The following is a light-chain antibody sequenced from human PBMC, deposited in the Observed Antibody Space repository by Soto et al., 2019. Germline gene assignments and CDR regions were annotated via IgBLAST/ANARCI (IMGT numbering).Light chain of an antibody. CDR3: SSYTTIKTVV. V-gene: IGLV2-14*01. J-gene: IGLJ2*01. Sequence: QSALTQPASVSGSPGQSITISCTGSSSDVGAYHFVSWYQHHPGKAPKLILYEVTTRPSGISSRFSGSKSGNTASLTISGLQADDEANYYCSSYTTIKTVVFGGGTKLTVL. CDR1: SSDVGAYHF. CDR2: EVT.